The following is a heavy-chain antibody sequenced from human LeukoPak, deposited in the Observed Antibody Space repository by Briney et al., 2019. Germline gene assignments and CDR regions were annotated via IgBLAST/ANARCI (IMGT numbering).Heavy chain of an antibody. Sequence: PSETLSLTCTVSGGSISSYYWSWIRQPAGKGLEWIGRIYTSGSTNYNPSLRSRVTISVDTSKNQFSLKLSSVTAADTSVYYCARDGFGYSYGGFDYWGQGTLVTVSS. CDR2: IYTSGST. CDR1: GGSISSYY. V-gene: IGHV4-4*07. CDR3: ARDGFGYSYGGFDY. J-gene: IGHJ4*02. D-gene: IGHD5-18*01.